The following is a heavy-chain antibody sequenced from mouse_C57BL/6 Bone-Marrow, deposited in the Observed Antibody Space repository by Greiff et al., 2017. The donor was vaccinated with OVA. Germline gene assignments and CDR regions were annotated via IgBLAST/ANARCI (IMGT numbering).Heavy chain of an antibody. CDR1: GYTFTDYY. Sequence: VQLKQSGPVLVKPGASVKMSCKASGYTFTDYYMNWVKQSHGKSLEWIGVINPYNGGTSYNQKFKGKATLTVDKSSSTAYMELNSLTSEDSAVYYCARGYPGAMDYWGQGTSVTVSS. V-gene: IGHV1-19*01. CDR2: INPYNGGT. CDR3: ARGYPGAMDY. D-gene: IGHD2-14*01. J-gene: IGHJ4*01.